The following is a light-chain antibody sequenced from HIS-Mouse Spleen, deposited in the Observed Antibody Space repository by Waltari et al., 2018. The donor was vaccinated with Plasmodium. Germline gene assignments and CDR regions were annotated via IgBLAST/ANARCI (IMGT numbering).Light chain of an antibody. J-gene: IGLJ2*01. CDR2: SNN. CDR3: AAWDDSLNGVV. Sequence: QSVLTQPPSASGTPGPRVTISCSGSISSIGSNTVHWYQQLPGTAPKLLIYSNNQRPSGVPDRFSGSKSGTSASLAISGLQSEDEADYYCAAWDDSLNGVVFAGGTKLTVL. V-gene: IGLV1-44*01. CDR1: ISSIGSNT.